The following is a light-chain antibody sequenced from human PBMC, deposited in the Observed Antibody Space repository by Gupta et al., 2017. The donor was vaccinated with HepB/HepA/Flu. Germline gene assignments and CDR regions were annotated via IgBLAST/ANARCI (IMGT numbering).Light chain of an antibody. V-gene: IGLV2-18*02. CDR2: EVV. CDR3: SSYTSRGTWV. CDR1: NSDVGNYNR. Sequence: QSALTPPPSVSGSPGQSVTISCPGPNSDVGNYNRVSWYQQSTGTAPKVIIYEVVTRPLGVPYRFSGSKAGNTASLTISGLQAEDEADYYCSSYTSRGTWVFGGGTKLTVL. J-gene: IGLJ3*02.